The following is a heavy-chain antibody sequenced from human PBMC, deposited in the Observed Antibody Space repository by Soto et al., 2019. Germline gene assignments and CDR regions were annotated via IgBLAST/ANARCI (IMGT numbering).Heavy chain of an antibody. CDR2: LSSDGTYK. CDR3: ARVKSLGNFDS. Sequence: EVQLVESGGGLVKPGGSLRLSCAASGLSFSLYTMNWVRQAPGKGLEWVSSLSSDGTYKYYADSLKGRFTISRDNAKNSLSLQMNSLRVEDTSVYDCARVKSLGNFDSWGQGTLVTVSS. J-gene: IGHJ4*02. CDR1: GLSFSLYT. D-gene: IGHD7-27*01. V-gene: IGHV3-21*02.